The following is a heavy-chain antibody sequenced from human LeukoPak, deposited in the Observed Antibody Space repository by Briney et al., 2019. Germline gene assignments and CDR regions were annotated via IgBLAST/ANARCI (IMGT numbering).Heavy chain of an antibody. CDR1: GFTVICNY. D-gene: IGHD2-2*01. CDR3: ARVPDAMLGYFDY. CDR2: IYSGGST. Sequence: GGSLRLSCAASGFTVICNYMSWVRQAPGKGLEWVSGIYSGGSTYYADSVKGRFTISRDNSKNTLYLQMNSLRAEDTALYYCARVPDAMLGYFDYWGQGTLVTVSS. J-gene: IGHJ4*02. V-gene: IGHV3-53*01.